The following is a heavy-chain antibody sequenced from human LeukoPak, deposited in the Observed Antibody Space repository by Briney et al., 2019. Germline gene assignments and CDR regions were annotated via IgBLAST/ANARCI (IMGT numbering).Heavy chain of an antibody. D-gene: IGHD5-24*01. CDR1: GGSINSGSHY. CDR3: ARQKKRATNYYMDV. V-gene: IGHV4-39*01. Sequence: SQTLSLTCTVSGGSINSGSHYWGWLRQPPGKGLEWIGSIYYTGKTYYNPSLKSRATMSVDTSKNHFSLTLSSVTAADTAVYYCARQKKRATNYYMDVWGKGTTVTVSS. J-gene: IGHJ6*03. CDR2: IYYTGKT.